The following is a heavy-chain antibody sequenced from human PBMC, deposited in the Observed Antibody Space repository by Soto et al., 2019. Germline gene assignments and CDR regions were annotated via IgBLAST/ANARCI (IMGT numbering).Heavy chain of an antibody. CDR2: ISSSSNYI. CDR1: GFTFSTYT. CDR3: ARDYGPPDY. J-gene: IGHJ4*02. Sequence: PGGSLRLSCAASGFTFSTYTMNWVRQAPGKGLEWVSSISSSSNYIFYADSVKGRFTISRDNGKNLVYLQMNSLRAEDTAVYYCARDYGPPDYWGQGNLVTVSS. D-gene: IGHD3-10*01. V-gene: IGHV3-21*01.